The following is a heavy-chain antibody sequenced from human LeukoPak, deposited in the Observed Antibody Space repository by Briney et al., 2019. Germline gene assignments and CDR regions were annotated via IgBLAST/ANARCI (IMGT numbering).Heavy chain of an antibody. V-gene: IGHV4-59*08. CDR1: GSSISGYY. CDR2: IYYSGST. D-gene: IGHD3-9*01. Sequence: ETLSLTCTVSGSSISGYYWNWIRQPPGKGLEWIGYIYYSGSTNYNPSLKSRVTISVDTSKDQFSLNLSSVTAADTAVYYCARTRLTNFYFDLWGQGTLVTVSS. J-gene: IGHJ4*02. CDR3: ARTRLTNFYFDL.